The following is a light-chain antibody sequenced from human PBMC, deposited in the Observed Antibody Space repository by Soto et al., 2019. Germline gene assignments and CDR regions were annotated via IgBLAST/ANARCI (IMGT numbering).Light chain of an antibody. V-gene: IGKV3-20*01. CDR3: QQYSSSRT. Sequence: VFTQSPGTLSLSPGERATLYCRASQSVSSSYLAWYQQKPGQAPRLLIYVASTRATGIPARFSGSGSGTEFTLTISSLQSEDFALYYCQQYSSSRTFGQGTNVDIK. CDR2: VAS. CDR1: QSVSSSY. J-gene: IGKJ1*01.